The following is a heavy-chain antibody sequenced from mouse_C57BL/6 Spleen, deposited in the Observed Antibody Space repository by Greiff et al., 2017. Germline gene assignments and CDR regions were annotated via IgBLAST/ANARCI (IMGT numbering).Heavy chain of an antibody. V-gene: IGHV1-52*01. CDR3: ARDYYGSSWYFDY. Sequence: QVQLQQPGAELVRPGSSVKLSCKASGYTFTSYSMHWVKQRPIQGLEWIGNIDPSDSETHYNQKFKDKATLTVDKSSSTAYMQLSSLTSEDSAVYYCARDYYGSSWYFDYWGQGTSLTVSS. CDR1: GYTFTSYS. CDR2: IDPSDSET. J-gene: IGHJ2*02. D-gene: IGHD1-1*01.